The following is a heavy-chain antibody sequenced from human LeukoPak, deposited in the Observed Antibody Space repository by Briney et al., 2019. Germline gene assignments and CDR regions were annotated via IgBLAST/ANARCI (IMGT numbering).Heavy chain of an antibody. Sequence: NRGESLQISCKGSGFTFTSYWIGWVRQLPGKGLEWMGRIDPSDSYTNYSPSFQGHVTISVDKSISTAYLQWSSLKASDTAMYYCARRLQRHFDYWGQGTLVTVSS. CDR3: ARRLQRHFDY. J-gene: IGHJ4*02. V-gene: IGHV5-10-1*01. D-gene: IGHD2-15*01. CDR1: GFTFTSYW. CDR2: IDPSDSYT.